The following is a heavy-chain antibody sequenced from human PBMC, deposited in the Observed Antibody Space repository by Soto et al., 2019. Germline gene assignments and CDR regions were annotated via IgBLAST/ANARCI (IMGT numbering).Heavy chain of an antibody. CDR3: VRQGIGTQHGRVDV. CDR1: VGPDSSHN. CDR2: VYSTGGT. V-gene: IGHV4-59*08. Sequence: QVQLQQSGPRLVKPSETLSLTCTVSVGPDSSHNWAWIRQPPGRGLEWIGYVYSTGGTGYNPSLRXXVXXSADRSTNHIALTLSSVTAAATAIYSCVRQGIGTQHGRVDVWGQGTSVTVSS. D-gene: IGHD3-10*01. J-gene: IGHJ6*02.